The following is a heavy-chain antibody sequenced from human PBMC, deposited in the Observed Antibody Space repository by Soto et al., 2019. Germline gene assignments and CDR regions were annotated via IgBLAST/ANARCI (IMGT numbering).Heavy chain of an antibody. D-gene: IGHD5-18*01. J-gene: IGHJ6*02. V-gene: IGHV4-4*02. CDR1: GGSISSSNW. CDR3: ARGQLWLLYEQAYYYYYGMDV. Sequence: TLSLTCAVAGGSISSSNWWSWVRQPPGKGLEWIGEIYHSGSTNYNPSLKSRVTISVDKSKNQFSLKLSSVTAADTAVYYCARGQLWLLYEQAYYYYYGMDVWGQGTTVTVSS. CDR2: IYHSGST.